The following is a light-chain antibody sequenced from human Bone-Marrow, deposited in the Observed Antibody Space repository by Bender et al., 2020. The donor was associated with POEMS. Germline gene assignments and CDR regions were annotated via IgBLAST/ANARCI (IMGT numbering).Light chain of an antibody. Sequence: QSALTQPPSASGSPGQSVTISCTGTSSDVGRYNYVSWYQHHPGTAPKLMIYEVYKRPSGVTDRFSGSKSGNTASLTVSGLQAEDEADYYCSSYLGSSWVFGGGTKVTVL. V-gene: IGLV2-8*01. CDR1: SSDVGRYNY. J-gene: IGLJ3*02. CDR3: SSYLGSSWV. CDR2: EVY.